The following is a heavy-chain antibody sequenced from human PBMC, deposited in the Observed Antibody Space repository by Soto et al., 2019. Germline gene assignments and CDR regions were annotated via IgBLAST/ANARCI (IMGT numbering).Heavy chain of an antibody. CDR2: IFYSGST. J-gene: IGHJ5*02. V-gene: IGHV4-4*08. CDR1: GGSISSYY. D-gene: IGHD2-15*01. CDR3: VRDKRAVESPYNWFDP. Sequence: SETLSLTCTVSGGSISSYYWSWIRQTPGRGLEWIGHIFYSGSTNYNPALKSRFTISRDNAKNSLFLQMDSLRVEDTAVYYCVRDKRAVESPYNWFDPWGQGTLVTVSS.